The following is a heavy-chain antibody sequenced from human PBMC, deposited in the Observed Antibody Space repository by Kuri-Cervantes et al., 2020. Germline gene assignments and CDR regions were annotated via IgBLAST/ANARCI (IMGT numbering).Heavy chain of an antibody. D-gene: IGHD3-16*01. CDR2: NSAYNGDT. CDR3: ARDNFRSDGWGTDY. Sequence: ASVKVSCKASGYTFTNYGVSWMRQAPGQGLEWMGWNSAYNGDTRYVQKFQGRITMTTDASTNTAYMELRSLRSDDTALYFCARDNFRSDGWGTDYWGQGTLVTVSS. J-gene: IGHJ4*02. CDR1: GYTFTNYG. V-gene: IGHV1-18*01.